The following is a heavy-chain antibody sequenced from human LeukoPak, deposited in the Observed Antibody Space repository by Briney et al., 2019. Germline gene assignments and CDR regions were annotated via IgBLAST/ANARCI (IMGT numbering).Heavy chain of an antibody. V-gene: IGHV6-1*01. Sequence: SQTLSLTCAISGDSVSSNSAAWHWIRQSPSRGLEWLGRTYYRSKWYSDYAVSVQSRMTINPDTSKNQFSLQLTSVTPEDTAVYYCARDGSCGYSVYFDYWGQGILVTVSS. CDR1: GDSVSSNSAA. CDR2: TYYRSKWYS. CDR3: ARDGSCGYSVYFDY. J-gene: IGHJ4*02. D-gene: IGHD3-10*01.